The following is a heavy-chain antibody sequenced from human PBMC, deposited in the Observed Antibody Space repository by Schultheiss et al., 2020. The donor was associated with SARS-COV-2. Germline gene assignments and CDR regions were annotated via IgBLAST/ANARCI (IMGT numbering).Heavy chain of an antibody. CDR2: IRSKARNYAT. Sequence: GGSLRLSCVGSGITFGSYGMSWVRQASGKGLEWVGRIRSKARNYATTYAASVKGRFIISRDESRNTSYLQMNSLKIEDTAVYYCTRNSTSSGWFDPWGQGTLVTVSS. CDR1: GITFGSYG. V-gene: IGHV3-73*01. D-gene: IGHD6-6*01. J-gene: IGHJ5*02. CDR3: TRNSTSSGWFDP.